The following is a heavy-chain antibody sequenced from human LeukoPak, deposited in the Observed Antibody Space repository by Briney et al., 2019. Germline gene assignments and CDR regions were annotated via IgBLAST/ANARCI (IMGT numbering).Heavy chain of an antibody. CDR3: AKDARRSDGWYFSDH. CDR1: GFAFSSQA. V-gene: IGHV3-23*01. Sequence: GGSLRLSCAASGFAFSSQAMGWVRQAPGKGLEWVSVISDSGDITYYADSVKGRFTISRDNSKNTLYLQMNSLRAEDTAIYYCAKDARRSDGWYFSDHWGQGALVTVSS. J-gene: IGHJ4*02. CDR2: ISDSGDIT. D-gene: IGHD6-19*01.